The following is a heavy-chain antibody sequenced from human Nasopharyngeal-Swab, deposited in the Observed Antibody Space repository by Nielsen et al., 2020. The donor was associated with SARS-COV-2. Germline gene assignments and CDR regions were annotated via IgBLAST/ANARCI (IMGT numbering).Heavy chain of an antibody. Sequence: RQAPGKGLEWIGYIYYSGSTNYNPSLKSRVTISVDKSKNQFSLKLSSVTAADTAVYYCARDDAITMVRGVINYWGQGTLVTVSS. D-gene: IGHD3-10*01. CDR2: IYYSGST. J-gene: IGHJ4*02. V-gene: IGHV4-59*12. CDR3: ARDDAITMVRGVINY.